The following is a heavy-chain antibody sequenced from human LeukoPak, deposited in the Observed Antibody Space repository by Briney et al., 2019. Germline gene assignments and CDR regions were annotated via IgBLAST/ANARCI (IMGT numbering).Heavy chain of an antibody. J-gene: IGHJ4*02. D-gene: IGHD6-19*01. Sequence: GGSLRLSCAASGFTFNNYAMSWVRQAPGKGLEWVSAISGSGGSTYYADSVKGRFTISRDNSKNTLYLQMNSLRAEDTAVYYCAKSSGWYGFDYWGQGTLVTVSS. CDR2: ISGSGGST. CDR3: AKSSGWYGFDY. V-gene: IGHV3-23*01. CDR1: GFTFNNYA.